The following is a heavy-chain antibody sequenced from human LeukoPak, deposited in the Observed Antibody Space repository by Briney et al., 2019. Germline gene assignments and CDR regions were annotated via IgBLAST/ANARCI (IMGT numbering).Heavy chain of an antibody. D-gene: IGHD6-13*01. V-gene: IGHV3-66*01. CDR3: ARRGTGYSSSYHFDY. Sequence: GGSLRLSCAASGFTFSSYGMSWVRQAPGKGLEWVSVIYSGGSTYYADSVKGRFTISRDNSKNTLYLQMNSLRAEDTAVYYCARRGTGYSSSYHFDYWGQGTLVTVSS. CDR1: GFTFSSYG. CDR2: IYSGGST. J-gene: IGHJ4*02.